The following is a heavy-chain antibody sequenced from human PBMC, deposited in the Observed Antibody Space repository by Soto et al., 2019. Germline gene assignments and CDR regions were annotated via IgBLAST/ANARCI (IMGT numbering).Heavy chain of an antibody. Sequence: GASVKVSCKASGYTFTSYDINWVRQATGQGLEWMGWMNPNSGNTGYAQKFQGRVTMTRNTSISTAYMELSSLRSEDTAVYYCAIGRGGTGLGLGFGELTKSPFDYWGQGTLVSVSS. CDR2: MNPNSGNT. CDR3: AIGRGGTGLGLGFGELTKSPFDY. J-gene: IGHJ4*02. D-gene: IGHD3-10*01. CDR1: GYTFTSYD. V-gene: IGHV1-8*01.